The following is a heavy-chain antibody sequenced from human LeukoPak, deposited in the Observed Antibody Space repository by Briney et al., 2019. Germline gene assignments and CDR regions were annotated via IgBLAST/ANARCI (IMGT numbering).Heavy chain of an antibody. J-gene: IGHJ1*01. CDR2: IYYSGST. Sequence: SETLSLTCTVSGGSISSGDYYWSWIRQPPGKGLEWIGYIYYSGSTYYNPSLKSRVTISVDTSKNQVSLKLSSVTAADTAVYYCARNVKEPAAEYFQHWGQGTLVTVSS. CDR3: ARNVKEPAAEYFQH. V-gene: IGHV4-30-4*08. CDR1: GGSISSGDYY. D-gene: IGHD2-2*01.